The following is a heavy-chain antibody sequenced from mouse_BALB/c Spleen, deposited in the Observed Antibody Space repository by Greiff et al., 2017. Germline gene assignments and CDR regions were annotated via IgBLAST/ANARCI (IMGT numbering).Heavy chain of an antibody. CDR2: ISYSGST. V-gene: IGHV3-2*02. Sequence: EVKLLESGPGLVKPSQSLSLTCTVTGYSITSDYAWNWIRQFPGNKLEWMGYISYSGSTSYNPSLKSRISITRDTSKNQFFLQLNSVTTEDTATYYCARGEGYGNYGYWGQGTTLTVSS. J-gene: IGHJ2*01. CDR1: GYSITSDYA. D-gene: IGHD2-10*02. CDR3: ARGEGYGNYGY.